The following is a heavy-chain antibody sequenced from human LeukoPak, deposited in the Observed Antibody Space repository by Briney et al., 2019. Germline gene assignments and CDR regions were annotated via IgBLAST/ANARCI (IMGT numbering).Heavy chain of an antibody. D-gene: IGHD3-10*01. V-gene: IGHV4-30-2*01. J-gene: IGHJ5*01. CDR2: IYDRGPA. CDR1: GYAITSGGFS. CDR3: ARSRQASGLFNS. Sequence: PSETLSLTCTVSGYAITSGGFSWNWVRQPPGKGLEWIGCIYDRGPAYYNPSLKSRFTISVDRPKNQFFLNVTSLTAADTAVYYCARSRQASGLFNSWGQGTLVVVSS.